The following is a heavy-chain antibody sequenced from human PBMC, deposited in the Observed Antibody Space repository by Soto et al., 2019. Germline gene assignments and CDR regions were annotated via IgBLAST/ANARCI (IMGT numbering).Heavy chain of an antibody. D-gene: IGHD3-16*01. CDR2: ISYDGSNK. CDR1: GFTFSSYG. V-gene: IGHV3-30*18. J-gene: IGHJ6*02. Sequence: PGGSLRLSCAASGFTFSSYGMHWVRQAPGKGLEWVAVISYDGSNKYYADSVKGRFTISRDNSKNTLYLQMNSLRAEDTAVYYCAKIGGRTGLYYYGMDVWGQGTTVTVS. CDR3: AKIGGRTGLYYYGMDV.